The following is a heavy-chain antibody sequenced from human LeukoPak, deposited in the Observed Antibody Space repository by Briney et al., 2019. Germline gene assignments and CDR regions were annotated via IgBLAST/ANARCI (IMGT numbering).Heavy chain of an antibody. V-gene: IGHV4-34*01. D-gene: IGHD5-18*01. CDR1: GGSFSGYY. CDR3: ARGPLNSYGYSHYGMDV. CDR2: INHSGST. Sequence: PSETLSLTCAVYGGSFSGYYWSWIRQPPGKGLEWIGEINHSGSTNYNPSLKSRVTISVDTSKNQFSLKLSSVTAADTAVYHCARGPLNSYGYSHYGMDVWGLGTTVTVSS. J-gene: IGHJ6*02.